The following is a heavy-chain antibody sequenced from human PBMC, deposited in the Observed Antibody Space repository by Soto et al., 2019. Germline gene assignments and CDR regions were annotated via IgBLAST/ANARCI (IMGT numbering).Heavy chain of an antibody. CDR2: ISAYNGNT. D-gene: IGHD5-12*01. CDR3: ARDVDIVATTAKYYYYGMDV. CDR1: GYTFTSYG. Sequence: QVQLVQSGAEVKKPGASVKVSCKASGYTFTSYGISWVRQAPGQGLEWMGWISAYNGNTNYAQKLQGRVTMTTDTSPSTAYMELRSLRSDDTAVYYCARDVDIVATTAKYYYYGMDVWGQGTTVTVSS. J-gene: IGHJ6*02. V-gene: IGHV1-18*01.